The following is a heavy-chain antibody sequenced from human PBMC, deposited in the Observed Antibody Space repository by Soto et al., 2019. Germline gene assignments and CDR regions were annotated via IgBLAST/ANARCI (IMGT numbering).Heavy chain of an antibody. CDR2: INYSGST. CDR3: ARVGNTALAYYFYGMAV. CDR1: GGSISSYY. J-gene: IGHJ6*02. D-gene: IGHD5-18*01. Sequence: QVQLQESGPGLVKPSETLSLTCTVSGGSISSYYWSWIRQPPGKGLEWIGYINYSGSTSYRPSLKSRVNISVDASNNQFSLKRSSVTAADTAVYYCARVGNTALAYYFYGMAVWGQGTTVTVSS. V-gene: IGHV4-59*01.